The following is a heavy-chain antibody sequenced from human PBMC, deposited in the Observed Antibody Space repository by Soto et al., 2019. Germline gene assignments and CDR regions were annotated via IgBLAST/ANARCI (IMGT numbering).Heavy chain of an antibody. D-gene: IGHD4-17*01. CDR2: ISAYSGNA. CDR1: GYLFSDYV. J-gene: IGHJ4*02. V-gene: IGHV1-18*04. Sequence: QVQVMQSGAEVKKPGDSVKVSCKTSGYLFSDYVINWVRQAPGQGLVWMGWISAYSGNANLAQKFQGRGTMTTDRATRTAYMELRRLRSDDTAVYYCAKRTSGTTRGKSDYRGKGPLVTVSA. CDR3: AKRTSGTTRGKSDY.